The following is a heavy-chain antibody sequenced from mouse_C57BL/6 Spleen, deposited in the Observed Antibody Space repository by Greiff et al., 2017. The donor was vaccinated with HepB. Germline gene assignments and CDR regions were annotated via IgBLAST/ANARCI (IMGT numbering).Heavy chain of an antibody. V-gene: IGHV1-4*01. D-gene: IGHD1-1*01. CDR1: GYTFTSYT. CDR2: INPSSGYT. J-gene: IGHJ4*01. CDR3: AREYYYGSSYAMDY. Sequence: VKLVESGAELARPGASVKMSCKASGYTFTSYTMHWVKQRPGQGLEWIGYINPSSGYTKYNQKFKDKATLTADKSSSTAYMQLSSLTSEDSAVYYCAREYYYGSSYAMDYWGQGTSVTVSS.